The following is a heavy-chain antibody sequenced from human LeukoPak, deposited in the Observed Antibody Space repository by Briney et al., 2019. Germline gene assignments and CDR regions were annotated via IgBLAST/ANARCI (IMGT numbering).Heavy chain of an antibody. CDR2: ISSSSSTI. D-gene: IGHD2-2*01. J-gene: IGHJ5*02. V-gene: IGHV3-48*04. CDR1: GFTFGSYS. Sequence: GGSLRLSCAASGFTFGSYSMNWVRQAPGKGLEWVSYISSSSSTIYYADSVKGRFTISRDNAKNSLYLQMNSLRAEDTAVYYCAREGLVVGPSTMVTWFDPWGQGTLVTVSS. CDR3: AREGLVVGPSTMVTWFDP.